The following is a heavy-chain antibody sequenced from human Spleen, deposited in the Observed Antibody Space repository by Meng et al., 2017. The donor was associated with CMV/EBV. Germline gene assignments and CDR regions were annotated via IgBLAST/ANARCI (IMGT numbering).Heavy chain of an antibody. CDR2: INHSGST. CDR3: AGTEGSRYWFDP. CDR1: GGSFSGYY. D-gene: IGHD1-26*01. Sequence: TCAVYGGSFSGYYWSWIRQPPGKGLEWIGEINHSGSTNYNPSLKSRVTISVDTSKNQFSLKLSSVTAADTAVYYCAGTEGSRYWFDPWGQGTLVTVSS. J-gene: IGHJ5*02. V-gene: IGHV4-34*01.